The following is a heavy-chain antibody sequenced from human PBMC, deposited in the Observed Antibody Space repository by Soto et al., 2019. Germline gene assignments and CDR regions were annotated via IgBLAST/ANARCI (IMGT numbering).Heavy chain of an antibody. CDR1: GFTFSSYG. Sequence: QVQLVESGGGVVQPGRSLRLSCAASGFTFSSYGMHWVRQAPGKGLEWVAVISYDGSNKYYADSVKGRFTISRDNSKNPLYLQMNSLRAEDTAVYYCAKDLAHCSSTSCYTGNYYYYGMDVWGQGTTVTVSS. D-gene: IGHD2-2*02. CDR2: ISYDGSNK. CDR3: AKDLAHCSSTSCYTGNYYYYGMDV. J-gene: IGHJ6*02. V-gene: IGHV3-30*18.